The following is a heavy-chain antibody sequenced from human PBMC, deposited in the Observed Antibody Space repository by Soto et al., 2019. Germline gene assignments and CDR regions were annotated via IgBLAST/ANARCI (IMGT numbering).Heavy chain of an antibody. V-gene: IGHV4-30-2*01. J-gene: IGHJ5*02. D-gene: IGHD2-21*01. Sequence: AVADGSIYRGGSYRSRIQKTPGKGLEWLAYIYRTGHTIYNPSLNSRATISLDEPNFQFSLHFTSVTAADTVFYSCARRDVTPASRFDHWGQGILFTVFS. CDR2: IYRTGHT. CDR1: DGSIYRGGSY. CDR3: ARRDVTPASRFDH.